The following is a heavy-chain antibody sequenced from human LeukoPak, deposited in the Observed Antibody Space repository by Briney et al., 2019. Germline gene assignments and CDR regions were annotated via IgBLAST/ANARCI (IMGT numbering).Heavy chain of an antibody. J-gene: IGHJ4*02. Sequence: PGGSLTLSCTVSGFTVSTNSMTWVRQAPGKGLEWLSLIYNGGTTYYADSVKGGFSISRDNSKNILYLQMNSLRAEDTAVYYCARRGYGDYAPFDYWGQGALVTVSS. CDR2: IYNGGTT. D-gene: IGHD4-17*01. V-gene: IGHV3-66*04. CDR3: ARRGYGDYAPFDY. CDR1: GFTVSTNS.